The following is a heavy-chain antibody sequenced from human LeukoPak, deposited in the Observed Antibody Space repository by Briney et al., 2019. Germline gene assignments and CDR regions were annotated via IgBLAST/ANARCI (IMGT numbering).Heavy chain of an antibody. J-gene: IGHJ3*02. Sequence: GESLKISCKGSGYNFNTYWVAWVRQLPGKGLEWMEIIRPMNSDVRYSPSFQGQVTISADKSISAAYLQWSSLKASDTAKYYCARPGDGGNYAFDIWGQGTMVTVSS. D-gene: IGHD4-23*01. CDR1: GYNFNTYW. CDR3: ARPGDGGNYAFDI. V-gene: IGHV5-51*01. CDR2: IRPMNSDV.